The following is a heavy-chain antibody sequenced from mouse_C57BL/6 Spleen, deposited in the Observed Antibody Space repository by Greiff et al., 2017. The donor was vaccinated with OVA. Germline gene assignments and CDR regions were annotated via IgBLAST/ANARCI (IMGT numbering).Heavy chain of an antibody. J-gene: IGHJ1*03. CDR3: ARRRMDYYGSSYGGLYWYYDV. D-gene: IGHD1-1*01. CDR1: GYTFTSYW. Sequence: QVQLQQPGAELVMPGASVELSCKASGYTFTSYWMHWVKQRPGQGLEWIGEIDPSDSYTNYNQKFKGKSTLTVDKSSSTAYMQLSSLTSEDSAVFYCARRRMDYYGSSYGGLYWYYDVWGTGTTVTVSS. V-gene: IGHV1-69*01. CDR2: IDPSDSYT.